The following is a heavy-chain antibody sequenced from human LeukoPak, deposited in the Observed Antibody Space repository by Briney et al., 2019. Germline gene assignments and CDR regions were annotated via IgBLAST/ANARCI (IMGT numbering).Heavy chain of an antibody. J-gene: IGHJ3*02. D-gene: IGHD3-3*01. CDR1: GGSFSCYY. Sequence: SETLSLTCAVYGGSFSCYYWRWIRQPPGKGLECIGEINYSGSTNYNPSLKSRVTISVDTSKNQFSLTLSSVTAADTAVYYCARDFGVVTGDAFDIWGQGTMVTVSS. V-gene: IGHV4-34*01. CDR3: ARDFGVVTGDAFDI. CDR2: INYSGST.